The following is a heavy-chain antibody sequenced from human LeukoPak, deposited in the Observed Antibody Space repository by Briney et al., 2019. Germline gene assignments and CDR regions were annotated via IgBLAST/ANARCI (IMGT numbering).Heavy chain of an antibody. Sequence: ASVKVSCKASGYTFTSYYMHWVRQAPGQGLEWMGIINPSGGSTSYAQKFQGRVTMTRDMSTSTVYMELSSLRSEDTAVYYCARDSRGVVIGYYYMDVWGKGTTVTVSS. CDR2: INPSGGST. D-gene: IGHD3-3*01. CDR3: ARDSRGVVIGYYYMDV. J-gene: IGHJ6*03. V-gene: IGHV1-46*01. CDR1: GYTFTSYY.